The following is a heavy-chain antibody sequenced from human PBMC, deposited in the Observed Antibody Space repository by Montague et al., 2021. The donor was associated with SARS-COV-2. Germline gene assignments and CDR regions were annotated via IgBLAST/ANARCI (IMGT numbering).Heavy chain of an antibody. CDR1: GFTFSTYA. D-gene: IGHD2-2*02. CDR2: ISFDGNHK. Sequence: SLRLSCAASGFTFSTYAMHWVRPAPGKGLEWVAVISFDGNHKYSVDSVKGRFTISRDNSKNTLYLQMNSLRLEDTAVYYCARDLREYLQYYYGMDVWGQGTTVTVSS. V-gene: IGHV3-30*04. CDR3: ARDLREYLQYYYGMDV. J-gene: IGHJ6*02.